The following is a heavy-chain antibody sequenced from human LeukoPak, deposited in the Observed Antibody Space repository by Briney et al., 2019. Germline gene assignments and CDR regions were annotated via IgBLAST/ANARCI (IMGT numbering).Heavy chain of an antibody. J-gene: IGHJ4*02. Sequence: SVKVSCKASGFSFTGYYMHWVRQAPGQGLEWMGGIIPILGIANYAQKFQGRVTITADKSTSTAYMELSSLRSEDTAVYYCARVWYSSGWFDYWGQGTLVTVSS. CDR1: GFSFTGYY. V-gene: IGHV1-69*10. D-gene: IGHD6-19*01. CDR3: ARVWYSSGWFDY. CDR2: IIPILGIA.